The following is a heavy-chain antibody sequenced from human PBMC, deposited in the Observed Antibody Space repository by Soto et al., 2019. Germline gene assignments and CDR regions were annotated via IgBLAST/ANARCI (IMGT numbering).Heavy chain of an antibody. V-gene: IGHV4-31*03. Sequence: QVQLQESGPGLVNPSQTLSLTCSVSGASITSGGSYWTWIRQHPGKGLEWIGNILYSEKNYYNPSLKGRVSISLDTSKNQFSPKVNSMAAADTAVYDCVRYRGTTLRMDVWGQGTTVTVSS. D-gene: IGHD3-10*01. CDR2: ILYSEKN. CDR1: GASITSGGSY. CDR3: VRYRGTTLRMDV. J-gene: IGHJ6*02.